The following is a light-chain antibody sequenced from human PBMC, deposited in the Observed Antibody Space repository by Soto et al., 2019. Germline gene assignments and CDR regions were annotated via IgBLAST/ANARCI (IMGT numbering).Light chain of an antibody. J-gene: IGLJ3*02. CDR1: SSNIGAGYD. CDR3: QSFDTSLGGSRV. V-gene: IGLV1-40*01. CDR2: AST. Sequence: QSVLTQPPSVSGAPGQRVIISCTGSSSNIGAGYDVHWYQQLPGTAPKLIIYASTNRPSGVPDRFSGSKSDTSASLAITGLQAEDEADYYCQSFDTSLGGSRVFGGGTKLTVL.